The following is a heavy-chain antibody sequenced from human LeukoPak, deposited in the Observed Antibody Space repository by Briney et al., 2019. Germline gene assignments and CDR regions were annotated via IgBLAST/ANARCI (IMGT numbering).Heavy chain of an antibody. CDR2: ISWNSGSI. CDR1: GFTFDDYA. V-gene: IGHV3-9*03. CDR3: AKTLKSQDYYVSSSFWESGDSDV. D-gene: IGHD3-22*01. J-gene: IGHJ3*01. Sequence: GGSLRLSCAASGFTFDDYAMHWFRQRPGKGLGWVSGISWNSGSIGYADSVQGRFSISRGNAKNSLYLQMNSLGAEDMALYYCAKTLKSQDYYVSSSFWESGDSDVWGQGTVVTVSS.